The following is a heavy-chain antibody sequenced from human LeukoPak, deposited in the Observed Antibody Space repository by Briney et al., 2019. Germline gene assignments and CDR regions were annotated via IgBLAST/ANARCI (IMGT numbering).Heavy chain of an antibody. CDR2: IATSSSTI. CDR3: ARFAAGRSYYYYMDV. J-gene: IGHJ6*03. CDR1: GFTFSTYT. Sequence: HPGGSLRLSCAASGFTFSTYTMNWVRQPPGKGLEWVSNIATSSSTIYYADSVRGRFTISRDNAKNSLYLQMNSLRADDTAVYYCARFAAGRSYYYYMDVSGKGTTVTVSS. D-gene: IGHD3-10*01. V-gene: IGHV3-48*01.